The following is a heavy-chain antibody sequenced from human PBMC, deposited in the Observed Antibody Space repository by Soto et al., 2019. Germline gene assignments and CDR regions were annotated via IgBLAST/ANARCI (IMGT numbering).Heavy chain of an antibody. V-gene: IGHV3-7*01. D-gene: IGHD2-15*01. CDR2: IKHDGGET. Sequence: PGESLKISCAASGFTFSNFWMSWVRQAPGKGLEWVANIKHDGGETYYVDSVKGRFTISRDNAKNSLYLQMYSLRAEDKGVYYCAREGGCSGGSCYSGLHSWGQGTLVTVSS. CDR3: AREGGCSGGSCYSGLHS. J-gene: IGHJ5*02. CDR1: GFTFSNFW.